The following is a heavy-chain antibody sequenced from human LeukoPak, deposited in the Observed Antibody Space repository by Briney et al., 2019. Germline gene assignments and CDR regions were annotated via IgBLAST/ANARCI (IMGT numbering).Heavy chain of an antibody. D-gene: IGHD4-17*01. CDR1: GGSISSYY. Sequence: SETLSLTCTVSGGSISSYYWSWIRQPPGKGLEWIGYIYYSGSTNYNPSLKSRVTISVDTSKNQFSLKLSSVTAANTAVYYCARAVTTRTFDYWGQGTLVTVSS. CDR2: IYYSGST. J-gene: IGHJ4*02. V-gene: IGHV4-59*08. CDR3: ARAVTTRTFDY.